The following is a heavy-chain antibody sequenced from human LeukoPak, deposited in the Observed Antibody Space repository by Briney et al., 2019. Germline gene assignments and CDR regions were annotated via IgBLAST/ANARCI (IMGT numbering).Heavy chain of an antibody. Sequence: KPSETPSLTCAVYGGSFSGYYWSWIRQPPGKGLEWIGEINHSGSTNYNPSLKSRVTISVDTSKNQFSLKLSSVTAADTAVYYCATREYSSSWYLKSNWFDPWGQGTLVTVSS. CDR2: INHSGST. V-gene: IGHV4-34*01. D-gene: IGHD6-13*01. CDR1: GGSFSGYY. J-gene: IGHJ5*02. CDR3: ATREYSSSWYLKSNWFDP.